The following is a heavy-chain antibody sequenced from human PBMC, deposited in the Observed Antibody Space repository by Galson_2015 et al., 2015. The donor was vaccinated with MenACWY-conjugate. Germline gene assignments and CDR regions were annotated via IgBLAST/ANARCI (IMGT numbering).Heavy chain of an antibody. CDR1: GDSISTNL. J-gene: IGHJ4*02. Sequence: ETLSLTCTVSGDSISTNLWGWIRQPPGKGLEWIGNIHYSETTYYNPSLKSRITISVDTSRNQFSLQLNSVTAPDTAVYYCARPISGRGGGAHFDYWGQGILVTVSS. CDR2: IHYSETT. CDR3: ARPISGRGGGAHFDY. V-gene: IGHV4-39*01. D-gene: IGHD2-15*01.